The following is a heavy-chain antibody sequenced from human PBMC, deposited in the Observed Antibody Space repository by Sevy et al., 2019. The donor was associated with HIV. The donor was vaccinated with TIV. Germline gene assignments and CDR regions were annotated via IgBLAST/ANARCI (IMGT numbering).Heavy chain of an antibody. J-gene: IGHJ6*02. CDR3: ARSRVSDDSSGYYYYYGMDV. CDR1: GFTFSSYS. Sequence: GGSLRLSCAASGFTFSSYSMNWVRQAPGKGLEWVSYISSSCSTIYYADSVKGRFTISRDNAKNSLYLQMNSLRDEDTAVYYCARSRVSDDSSGYYYYYGMDVWGQGTTVTVSS. V-gene: IGHV3-48*02. CDR2: ISSSCSTI. D-gene: IGHD3-22*01.